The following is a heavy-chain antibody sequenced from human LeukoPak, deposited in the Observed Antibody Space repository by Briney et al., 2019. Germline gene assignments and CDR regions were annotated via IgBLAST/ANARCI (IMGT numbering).Heavy chain of an antibody. CDR2: ISYDGSNK. Sequence: GGSLRLSCAASGFTFSSYAMSWVRQAPGKGLEWVAVISYDGSNKYYADSVKGRFTISRDNSKNTLYLQMNSLRAEDTAVYYCARLHVDTAMVPIDYWGQGTLVTVSS. CDR1: GFTFSSYA. CDR3: ARLHVDTAMVPIDY. V-gene: IGHV3-30-3*01. J-gene: IGHJ4*02. D-gene: IGHD5-18*01.